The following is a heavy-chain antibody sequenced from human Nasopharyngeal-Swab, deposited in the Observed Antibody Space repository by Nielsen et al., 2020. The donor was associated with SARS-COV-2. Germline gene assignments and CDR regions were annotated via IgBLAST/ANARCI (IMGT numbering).Heavy chain of an antibody. D-gene: IGHD3-3*01. CDR2: IYYSGST. V-gene: IGHV4-39*01. J-gene: IGHJ4*02. Sequence: SETLSLTCTVSGGSISSSSYYWGWIRQPPGKGLEWIGSIYYSGSTYYNPSLKSRVTISVDTSKNQFSLKLSSVTAADTAVYYCFGMEWLRDPFDYWGQGTLVTVSS. CDR1: GGSISSSSYY. CDR3: FGMEWLRDPFDY.